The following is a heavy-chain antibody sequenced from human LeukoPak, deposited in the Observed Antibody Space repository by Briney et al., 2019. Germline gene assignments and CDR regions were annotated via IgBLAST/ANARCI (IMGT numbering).Heavy chain of an antibody. J-gene: IGHJ5*02. V-gene: IGHV3-48*03. CDR2: ISSSGSTI. CDR1: GFTFSSYE. CDR3: ASGYSSSWFNWFDP. Sequence: PGGSLRLSCAASGFTFSSYEMNWVRQAPGKGLEWVSYISSSGSTIYYADSVKGRFTISRDNAKNSLYLQMNSLRAEDTAVYYCASGYSSSWFNWFDPWGQGTLVTVSS. D-gene: IGHD6-13*01.